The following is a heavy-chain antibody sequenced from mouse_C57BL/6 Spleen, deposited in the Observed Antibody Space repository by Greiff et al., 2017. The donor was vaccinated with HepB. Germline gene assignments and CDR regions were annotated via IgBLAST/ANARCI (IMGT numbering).Heavy chain of an antibody. D-gene: IGHD2-5*01. CDR3: ARSSIYYSNSFAY. V-gene: IGHV1-82*01. J-gene: IGHJ3*01. Sequence: VNLVESGPELVKPGASVKISCKASGYAFSSSWMNWVKQRPGKGLEWIGRIYPGDGDTNYNGKFKGKATLTADKSSSTAYMQLSSLTSEDSAVYFCARSSIYYSNSFAYWGQGTLVTVSA. CDR1: GYAFSSSW. CDR2: IYPGDGDT.